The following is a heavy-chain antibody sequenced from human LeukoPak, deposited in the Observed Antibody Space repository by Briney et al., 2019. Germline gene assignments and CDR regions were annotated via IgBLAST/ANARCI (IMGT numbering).Heavy chain of an antibody. CDR1: GFTFSDYY. V-gene: IGHV3-11*04. Sequence: PGGSLRLSCAASGFTFSDYYMSWIRQAPGKGLEWVSYISSSGSTIYYADSVKGRFTISRDNAKNSLYLQMNGLRAEDTAVYYCARDVPHDFWSGYSIPYYYYYYYMDVWGKGTTVTVSS. D-gene: IGHD3-3*01. CDR3: ARDVPHDFWSGYSIPYYYYYYYMDV. CDR2: ISSSGSTI. J-gene: IGHJ6*03.